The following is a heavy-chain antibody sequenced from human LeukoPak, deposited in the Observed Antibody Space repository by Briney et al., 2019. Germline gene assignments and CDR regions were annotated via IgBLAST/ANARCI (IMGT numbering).Heavy chain of an antibody. CDR3: AKDLCSSSWSPFDY. J-gene: IGHJ4*02. CDR1: GFTVSSNY. D-gene: IGHD6-13*01. CDR2: ISYDGSNK. V-gene: IGHV3-30*18. Sequence: PGGSLRLSCAASGFTVSSNYMSWVRQAPGKGLEWVAVISYDGSNKYYADSVKGRFTISRDNSKNTLYLQTNSLRAEDTAVYYCAKDLCSSSWSPFDYWGQGTLVTVSS.